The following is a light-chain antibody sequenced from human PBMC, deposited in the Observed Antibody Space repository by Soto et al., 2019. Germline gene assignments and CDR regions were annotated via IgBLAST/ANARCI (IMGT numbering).Light chain of an antibody. V-gene: IGLV1-44*01. Sequence: QSVLTQPPSASGTPGQRVTISCSGSSSNIGSNTVNWYQQLPGTAPKLLIYSNNQRPSGVPDRFSGSKSGTSASLAISGLRSEDEADYYCAAWDDSLRGGVFGGGTKLTVL. J-gene: IGLJ3*02. CDR1: SSNIGSNT. CDR3: AAWDDSLRGGV. CDR2: SNN.